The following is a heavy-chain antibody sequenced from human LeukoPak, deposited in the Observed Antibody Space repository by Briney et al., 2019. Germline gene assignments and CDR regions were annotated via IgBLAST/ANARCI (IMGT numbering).Heavy chain of an antibody. CDR3: ATDYDILTGPPGY. V-gene: IGHV1-69*06. J-gene: IGHJ4*02. D-gene: IGHD3-9*01. CDR2: IIPIFGAP. CDR1: GGTFSSYA. Sequence: SVKVSCKASGGTFSSYAISWVRQAPGQGLEWMGKIIPIFGAPNNAQKFQGRLTITADKSTSTAYMELSSLRSEDTAIYYCATDYDILTGPPGYWGQGTLATVSS.